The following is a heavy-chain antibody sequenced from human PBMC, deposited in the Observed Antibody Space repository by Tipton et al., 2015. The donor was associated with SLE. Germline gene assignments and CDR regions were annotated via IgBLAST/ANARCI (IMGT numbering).Heavy chain of an antibody. D-gene: IGHD5-24*01. V-gene: IGHV4-59*11. Sequence: TLSLTCTLSGGSITSHYWSWIRQPPGKGLEWIGYIYLGSSNYNPSLKSRVTISVDTSKNQFSLKLSSVTAADTAVYYCARAGGVEMATINYWGQGTLVTVSS. J-gene: IGHJ4*02. CDR1: GGSITSHY. CDR3: ARAGGVEMATINY. CDR2: IYLGSS.